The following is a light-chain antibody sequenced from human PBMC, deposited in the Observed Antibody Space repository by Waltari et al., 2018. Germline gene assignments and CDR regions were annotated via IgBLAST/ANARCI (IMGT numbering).Light chain of an antibody. CDR1: SGSVSTSYY. Sequence: QTVVTQEPSFSVSPGGTVTLTCGLNSGSVSTSYYPSWYQQTPGQAPRTLIYSTNTRSSGVPDRFSGSILGNKAALTITGAQADDESDYYCVLYMGSGIPNVVFGGGTKLTVL. J-gene: IGLJ2*01. V-gene: IGLV8-61*01. CDR3: VLYMGSGIPNVV. CDR2: STN.